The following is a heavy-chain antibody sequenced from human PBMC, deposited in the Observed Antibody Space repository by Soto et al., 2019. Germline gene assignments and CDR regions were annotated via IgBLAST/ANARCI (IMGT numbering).Heavy chain of an antibody. D-gene: IGHD3-3*01. Sequence: GGSLRLSCAASGFTFSSYGMHWVRQAPGKGLEWVAVISYDGSNKYYADSVKGRFTISRDNSKNTLYLQMNSLRAEDTAVYYCAKAGGYDFLSGYPGFDYWGQGTLVTVSS. CDR3: AKAGGYDFLSGYPGFDY. CDR1: GFTFSSYG. CDR2: ISYDGSNK. J-gene: IGHJ4*02. V-gene: IGHV3-30*18.